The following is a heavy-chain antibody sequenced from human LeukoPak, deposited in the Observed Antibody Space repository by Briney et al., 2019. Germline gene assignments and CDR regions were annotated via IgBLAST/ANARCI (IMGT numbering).Heavy chain of an antibody. V-gene: IGHV1-58*01. CDR1: GFFFTNSA. D-gene: IGHD1-1*01. Sequence: GASVKVSCKASGFFFTNSAVQWVRQARGQRLEWIGWIVVGSGNTNYAQKFQERVTITRDRSTSTAYLELSSLRSEDTAVYYCAADSRQLQPHDAFDIWGQGTMVTVSS. CDR2: IVVGSGNT. J-gene: IGHJ3*02. CDR3: AADSRQLQPHDAFDI.